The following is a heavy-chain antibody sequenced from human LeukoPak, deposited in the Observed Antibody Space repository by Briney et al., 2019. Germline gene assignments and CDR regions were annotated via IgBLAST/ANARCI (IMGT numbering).Heavy chain of an antibody. CDR3: ARDTGDGYTPPAYYYYMDV. CDR2: ISYDGSTT. CDR1: EFTFSTYA. D-gene: IGHD5-24*01. V-gene: IGHV3-30*04. Sequence: GGSLRLSCAASEFTFSTYAMHWVRQAPGKGLEWVAVISYDGSTTYYADSVKGRFTISRDNSKNTLYLQMNSLRGEDTAVFYCARDTGDGYTPPAYYYYMDVWGKGTTVTVSS. J-gene: IGHJ6*03.